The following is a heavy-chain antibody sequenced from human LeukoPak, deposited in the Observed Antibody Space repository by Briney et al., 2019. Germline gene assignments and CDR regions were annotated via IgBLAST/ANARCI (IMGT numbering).Heavy chain of an antibody. Sequence: GASVKVSCKASGYSFTSKYMHWVRQAPGQGPEWTGIINPSGGSTSYPQKFQGRFTMTRDTSTSTVYMELSSLKSEDTAVYYCAGGQLWIFDYWGQGTLVTVSS. V-gene: IGHV1-46*03. CDR2: INPSGGST. D-gene: IGHD5-18*01. CDR1: GYSFTSKY. CDR3: AGGQLWIFDY. J-gene: IGHJ4*02.